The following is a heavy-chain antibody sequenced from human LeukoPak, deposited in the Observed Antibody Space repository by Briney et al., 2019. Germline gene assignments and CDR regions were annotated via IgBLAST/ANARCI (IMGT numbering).Heavy chain of an antibody. V-gene: IGHV3-30*18. CDR3: AEEHPPYNPYYYDSSEGFDY. CDR2: ISYDGSNK. Sequence: GGSLRLSCAASGFIFSDSYMNWIRQAPGKGLEWVAVISYDGSNKYYADSVKGRFTISRDNSKNTLYLQMNSLRAEDTAVYYCAEEHPPYNPYYYDSSEGFDYWGQGTLVTVSS. CDR1: GFIFSDSY. J-gene: IGHJ4*02. D-gene: IGHD3-22*01.